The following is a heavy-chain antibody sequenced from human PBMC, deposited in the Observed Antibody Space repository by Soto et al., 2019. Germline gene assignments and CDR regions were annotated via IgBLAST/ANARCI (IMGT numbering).Heavy chain of an antibody. CDR1: GFSLSSRW. V-gene: IGHV3-74*01. CDR3: VRDQDTYGQAVFDS. D-gene: IGHD2-15*01. J-gene: IGHJ4*02. Sequence: EVQLVESGGGLVQPGGSLRLSCAASGFSLSSRWMHWVRQVPGKGLMWVSRIKSNGSSTSYADSVKGRFSISRDNAKNPVYLQMNSLRAEATALYYCVRDQDTYGQAVFDSWGQGTLVTVSS. CDR2: IKSNGSST.